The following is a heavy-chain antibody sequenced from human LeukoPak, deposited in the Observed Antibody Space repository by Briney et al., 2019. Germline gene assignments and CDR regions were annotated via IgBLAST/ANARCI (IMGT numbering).Heavy chain of an antibody. D-gene: IGHD3-10*01. CDR2: ISYDGSNK. J-gene: IGHJ4*02. CDR1: GFTFSTYA. V-gene: IGHV3-30-3*01. Sequence: PGRSLRLSCAASGFTFSTYAMHWVRQGPGKRLEWVVDISYDGSNKYYADSVKGRFTISRDNSKNTLYLQMSSLSAEDTAVYYCARTTTPHYYGSGSYALGYWGQGTLVTVPS. CDR3: ARTTTPHYYGSGSYALGY.